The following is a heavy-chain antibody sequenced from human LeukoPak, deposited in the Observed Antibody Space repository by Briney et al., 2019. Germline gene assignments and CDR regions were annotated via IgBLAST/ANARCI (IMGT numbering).Heavy chain of an antibody. CDR1: GYSISSGYY. CDR2: IYHSGST. CDR3: AVGYCSSTSCYREYFQH. D-gene: IGHD2-2*02. Sequence: PSETLSLTCAVSGYSISSGYYWGWIRQPPGQGLEWIGTIYHSGSTYYNPSLKSRVTISVDTSKYQFSLKLSSVTAADTAVYYCAVGYCSSTSCYREYFQHWGQGTLVTVSS. J-gene: IGHJ1*01. V-gene: IGHV4-38-2*01.